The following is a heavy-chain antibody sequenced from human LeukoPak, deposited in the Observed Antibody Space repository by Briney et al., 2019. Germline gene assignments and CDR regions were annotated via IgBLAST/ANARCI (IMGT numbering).Heavy chain of an antibody. CDR3: AKFCIGSSWLFPFDY. J-gene: IGHJ4*02. V-gene: IGHV3-23*01. CDR2: ISGSGGST. Sequence: GGSLRLSCAASGFTFSSYAMSWVRQAPGKGLEWVSAISGSGGSTYYADSVKGRFTISRDNSKNTLYLQMNSLRAEDTAVYYCAKFCIGSSWLFPFDYWGQGTLVTVSS. CDR1: GFTFSSYA. D-gene: IGHD6-13*01.